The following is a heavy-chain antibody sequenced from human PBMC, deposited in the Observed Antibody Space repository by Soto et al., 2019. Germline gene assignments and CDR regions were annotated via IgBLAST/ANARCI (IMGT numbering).Heavy chain of an antibody. CDR3: ASTYYYDSSGYYQLYYFDY. D-gene: IGHD3-22*01. V-gene: IGHV1-69*04. Sequence: ASVKVSCKASGYTFTRYGIGWARQAPGQGLEWMGRIIPILGIANYAQKFQGRVTITADKSTSTAYMELSSLRSEDTAVYYCASTYYYDSSGYYQLYYFDYWGQGTLVTVSS. CDR2: IIPILGIA. CDR1: GYTFTRYG. J-gene: IGHJ4*02.